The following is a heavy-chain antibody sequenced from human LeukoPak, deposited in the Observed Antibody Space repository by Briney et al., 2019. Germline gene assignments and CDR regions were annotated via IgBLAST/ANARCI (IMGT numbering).Heavy chain of an antibody. V-gene: IGHV1-18*01. CDR2: ISAYNGNT. CDR1: GYTFTSYG. Sequence: VASVKVSCKASGYTFTSYGISWVRQAPGQGLEWMGWISAYNGNTNYAQKLQGRVTMTTDTSTSTAYMELRSLRSDDTAVYYCARAVLYCGGDCYSADYDYWGQGTLVTVSS. CDR3: ARAVLYCGGDCYSADYDY. J-gene: IGHJ4*02. D-gene: IGHD2-21*02.